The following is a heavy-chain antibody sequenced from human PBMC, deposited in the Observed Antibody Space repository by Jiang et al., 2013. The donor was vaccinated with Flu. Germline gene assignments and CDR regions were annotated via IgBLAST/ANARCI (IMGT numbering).Heavy chain of an antibody. CDR2: IYYSGST. CDR1: GGSISSYY. J-gene: IGHJ4*02. D-gene: IGHD3-3*01. V-gene: IGHV4-59*01. CDR3: ASGGSYYDFWSGLYFDY. Sequence: GSGLVKPSETLSLTCTVSGGSISSYYWSWIRQPPGKGLEWIGYIYYSGSTNYNPSLKSRVTISVDTSKNQFSLKLSSVTAADTAVYYCASGGSYYDFWSGLYFDYWGQGTLVTVSS.